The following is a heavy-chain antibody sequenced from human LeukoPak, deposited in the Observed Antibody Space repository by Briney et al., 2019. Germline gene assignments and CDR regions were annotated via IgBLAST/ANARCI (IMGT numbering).Heavy chain of an antibody. CDR1: GFTFSSYG. Sequence: GGSLRLSCAASGFTFSSYGMHWVRQAPGKGLEWVAVISYDGSNKYYADSVKGRFTISRDNSKNTLYLQMNSLRAEDTAVYYCAKSTYYYSYMDVWGKGTTVTVSS. J-gene: IGHJ6*03. V-gene: IGHV3-30*18. CDR2: ISYDGSNK. CDR3: AKSTYYYSYMDV.